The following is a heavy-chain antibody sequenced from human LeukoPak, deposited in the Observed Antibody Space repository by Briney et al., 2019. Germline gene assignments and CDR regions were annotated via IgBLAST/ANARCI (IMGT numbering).Heavy chain of an antibody. V-gene: IGHV3-30-3*01. D-gene: IGHD3-3*01. Sequence: GGSLRLSCAASGFTFSNYEMNWVRQAPGKGLEWVAVLSYGGTNKYYADSVKGRFTISRDNSKNTMFLQMNSLRAEDTAVYHCARDRSGYANDAFDFWGQGTIVTVSS. CDR3: ARDRSGYANDAFDF. CDR1: GFTFSNYE. J-gene: IGHJ3*01. CDR2: LSYGGTNK.